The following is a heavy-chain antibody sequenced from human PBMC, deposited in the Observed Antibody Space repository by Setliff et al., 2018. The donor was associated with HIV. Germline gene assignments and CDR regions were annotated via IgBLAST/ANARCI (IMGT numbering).Heavy chain of an antibody. Sequence: ASETLSLTCNVSGDSLNTYYWSWIRQSAGKGLEWIGRIYASGKTTFNPSLKSRITMSVDTSKNQFSLKLTSVTAADTALYYCVTTDYFYGRNNFEYWGQGALVTVSS. CDR1: GDSLNTYY. J-gene: IGHJ4*02. V-gene: IGHV4-4*07. D-gene: IGHD3-10*01. CDR3: VTTDYFYGRNNFEY. CDR2: IYASGKT.